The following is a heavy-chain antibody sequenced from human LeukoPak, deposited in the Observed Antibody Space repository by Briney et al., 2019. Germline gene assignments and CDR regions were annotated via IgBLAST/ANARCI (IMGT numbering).Heavy chain of an antibody. CDR2: IIPMFDSR. J-gene: IGHJ5*02. D-gene: IGHD4-23*01. CDR1: GGTFRTNG. V-gene: IGHV1-69*01. CDR3: AREANFGGNLNWFDP. Sequence: ASVRVSCKASGGTFRTNGYTGVRQAPGQGLEWMGGIIPMFDSRSFAQKFQGRVTLTSDESGSTVYMELRNLTSEDTAIYYCAREANFGGNLNWFDPWGQGTLVTVSS.